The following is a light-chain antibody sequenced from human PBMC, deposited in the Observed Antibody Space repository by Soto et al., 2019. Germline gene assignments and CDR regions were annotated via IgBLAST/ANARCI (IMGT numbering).Light chain of an antibody. CDR2: DAS. CDR1: QNVARNY. Sequence: EIVLTQSPGTLSLSPGERATLSCRASQNVARNYLAWYQQRPGQAPRLLIYDASTRATGIPDRFSGSGSGTEFTLTISRLGPEDYAVYFCQQYDRSALAFGGGTKVDI. CDR3: QQYDRSALA. V-gene: IGKV3-20*01. J-gene: IGKJ4*01.